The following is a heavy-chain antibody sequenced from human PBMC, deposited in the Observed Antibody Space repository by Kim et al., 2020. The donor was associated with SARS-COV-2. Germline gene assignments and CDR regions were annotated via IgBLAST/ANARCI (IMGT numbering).Heavy chain of an antibody. CDR3: ASSPYGSGSHYF. D-gene: IGHD3-10*01. V-gene: IGHV4-4*07. Sequence: NHNPSLKRRGSMSVDTSKNQFSLKLTSVTAADTAVYYCASSPYGSGSHYFWGQGTLVTVSS. J-gene: IGHJ4*02.